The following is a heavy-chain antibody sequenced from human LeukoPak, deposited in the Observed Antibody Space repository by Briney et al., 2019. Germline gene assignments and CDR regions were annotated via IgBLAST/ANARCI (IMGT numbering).Heavy chain of an antibody. D-gene: IGHD2-2*01. J-gene: IGHJ4*02. CDR3: ARPQLYYFDY. CDR1: GFTFSSYA. V-gene: IGHV3-30*01. Sequence: GGSQRLSCAASGFTFSSYAMHWVRQAPGKGLEWVAVISYDGSNKYYADSVKGRFTISRDNSKNTLYLQMNSLRAEDTAVYYCARPQLYYFDYWGQGTLVTVSS. CDR2: ISYDGSNK.